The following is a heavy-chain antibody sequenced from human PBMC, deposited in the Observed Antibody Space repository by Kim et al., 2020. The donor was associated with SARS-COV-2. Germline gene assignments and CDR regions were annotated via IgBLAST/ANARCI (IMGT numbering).Heavy chain of an antibody. V-gene: IGHV3-11*01. Sequence: GGSLRLSCAASGFNFSVYYMSWIRQAPGKGLEWISHITGSGSAVYADSVRGRFTISRDNAKNSLYLQMNSLRAEDTAVYYCATYYYYYFDSWGQGTLVSVCS. CDR1: GFNFSVYY. J-gene: IGHJ4*02. CDR3: ATYYYYYFDS. CDR2: ITGSGSAV. D-gene: IGHD3-22*01.